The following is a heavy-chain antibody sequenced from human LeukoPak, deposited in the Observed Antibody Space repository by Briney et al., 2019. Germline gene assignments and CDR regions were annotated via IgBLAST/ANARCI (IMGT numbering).Heavy chain of an antibody. Sequence: PSETLSLTCTVSGGSISSSSYYWGWIRQPPGKGLEWIGSIYYSGSTYYNPSLKSRVTISVDTSKNQFSLKLSSVTAADTAVYYCARFGTTVVTPSWFDPWGQGTLVTVSS. CDR2: IYYSGST. D-gene: IGHD4-23*01. J-gene: IGHJ5*02. CDR3: ARFGTTVVTPSWFDP. V-gene: IGHV4-39*01. CDR1: GGSISSSSYY.